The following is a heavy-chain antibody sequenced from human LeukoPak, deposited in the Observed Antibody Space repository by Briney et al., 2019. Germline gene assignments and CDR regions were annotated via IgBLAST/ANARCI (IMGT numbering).Heavy chain of an antibody. J-gene: IGHJ4*02. CDR3: AIRDNSGWNYFDY. Sequence: SETLSLTCTVPLDSVSRGSYYWRWIRQTPGKGLEWIAYIYKGGSTKNSPSLGSRVTLSLDTSKNQFSLKLSPVTAADTALYYCAIRDNSGWNYFDYWGQGTLLTVSS. CDR1: LDSVSRGSYY. CDR2: IYKGGST. V-gene: IGHV4-61*01. D-gene: IGHD6-19*01.